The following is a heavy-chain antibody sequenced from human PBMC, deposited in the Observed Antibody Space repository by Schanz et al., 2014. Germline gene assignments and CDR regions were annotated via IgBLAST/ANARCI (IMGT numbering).Heavy chain of an antibody. J-gene: IGHJ4*02. CDR2: ISGSGGST. V-gene: IGHV3-23*04. D-gene: IGHD1-26*01. CDR1: EFTFSTDA. Sequence: EVQLVESGGGLVQPGGSLRLSCAASEFTFSTDAMSWVRQAPGKGLEWVSAISGSGGSTYYADSVKGRFTISRDNSKNTLFLQMNSLRAEDTAVYYCARDHTTESYYSAGPPIDYWGQGTLLTVSS. CDR3: ARDHTTESYYSAGPPIDY.